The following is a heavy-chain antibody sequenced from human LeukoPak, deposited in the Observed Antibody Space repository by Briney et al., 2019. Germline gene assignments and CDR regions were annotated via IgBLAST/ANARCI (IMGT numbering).Heavy chain of an antibody. Sequence: GDSLPLPRVASGLLLKNSLMLGLGPPPGRGGVGVSRLDVDGSNTHYVPSVKGRFTTSKDNAKNPLYLQLSNLSADDPAVYYFGRSGWYLYDAFAVWGQGTMVTVSS. CDR2: LDVDGSNT. V-gene: IGHV3-74*01. D-gene: IGHD6-19*01. J-gene: IGHJ3*01. CDR3: GRSGWYLYDAFAV. CDR1: GLLLKNSL.